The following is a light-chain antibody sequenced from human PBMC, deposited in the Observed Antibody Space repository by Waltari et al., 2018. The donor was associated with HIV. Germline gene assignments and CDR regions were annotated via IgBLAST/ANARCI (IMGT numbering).Light chain of an antibody. CDR3: QSSDSTLSGSV. CDR2: NTN. CDR1: RSTPGTHA. J-gene: IGLJ2*01. Sequence: QSVLPQPPSVSGAPGQRVTLPCPGSRSTPGTHAVHWYQQLPGTAPRLLISNTNSRPSGVPDRFSGSKSGTSASLAINGLQAEDEADYYCQSSDSTLSGSVFGGGTKLTVV. V-gene: IGLV1-40*01.